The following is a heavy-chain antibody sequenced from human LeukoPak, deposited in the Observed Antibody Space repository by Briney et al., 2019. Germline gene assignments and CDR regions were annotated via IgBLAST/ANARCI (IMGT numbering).Heavy chain of an antibody. CDR3: TTGDLLWFGELSYFDY. CDR2: IKSKTDGGTT. V-gene: IGHV3-15*01. Sequence: PGGSLRLSCAASGFTFSNAWMSWVRQAPGKGLEWVGRIKSKTDGGTTDYAAPVKGRFTISRDDSKNTLYLQMNSLRTEDTAVYYCTTGDLLWFGELSYFDYWGQGTLVTVSS. CDR1: GFTFSNAW. D-gene: IGHD3-10*01. J-gene: IGHJ4*02.